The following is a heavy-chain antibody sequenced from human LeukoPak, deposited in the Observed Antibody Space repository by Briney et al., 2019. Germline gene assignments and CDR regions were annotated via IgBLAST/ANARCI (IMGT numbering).Heavy chain of an antibody. Sequence: GASVKVSCKASGYTFTSYWIGRVRQMPGKGLEWMGIIYPGDSDTRYSPSFQGQVTISADKSISTAYLQWSSLKASDTAMYYCAVQGDYAWGSYRSPDAFDIWGQGTMVTVSS. CDR2: IYPGDSDT. CDR3: AVQGDYAWGSYRSPDAFDI. CDR1: GYTFTSYW. V-gene: IGHV5-51*01. J-gene: IGHJ3*02. D-gene: IGHD3-16*02.